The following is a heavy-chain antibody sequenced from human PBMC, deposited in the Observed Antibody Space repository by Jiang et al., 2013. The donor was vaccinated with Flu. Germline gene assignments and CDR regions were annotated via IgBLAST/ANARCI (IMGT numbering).Heavy chain of an antibody. CDR3: ATVNASESYYVAAPQDAFDI. CDR2: LDPEDGEK. CDR1: GLTFISHN. Sequence: SGAEVKKPGTSVKISCKVSGLTFISHNIHWVQRAPGKGLEWMRLLDPEDGEKIYAERFQGRLTITADTSAETFYMELSSLTSEDTAIYYCATVNASESYYVAAPQDAFDIWGQGTMVTVSS. D-gene: IGHD3-10*01. J-gene: IGHJ3*02. V-gene: IGHV1-69-2*01.